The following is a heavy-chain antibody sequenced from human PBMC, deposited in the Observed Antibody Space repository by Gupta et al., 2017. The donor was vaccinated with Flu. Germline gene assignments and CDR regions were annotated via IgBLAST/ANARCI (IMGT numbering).Heavy chain of an antibody. V-gene: IGHV3-21*01. D-gene: IGHD2-21*01. Sequence: SYSLSWVRQAPGKGLEWVSSISSSSSYMYYADSVKGRFTISRDNAKNSLYLQMNSLRVEDTAVYYCARDSLGYTVVRSIDYWGQGTLVTVSS. J-gene: IGHJ4*02. CDR3: ARDSLGYTVVRSIDY. CDR2: ISSSSSYM. CDR1: SYS.